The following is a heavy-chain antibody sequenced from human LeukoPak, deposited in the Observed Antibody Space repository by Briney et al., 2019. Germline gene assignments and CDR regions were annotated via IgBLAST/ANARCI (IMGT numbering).Heavy chain of an antibody. D-gene: IGHD5-12*01. CDR2: IYPGDSDT. CDR1: GYSFTNYW. Sequence: GESLKISCKGSGYSFTNYWIGWVRQMPGKGLEWMGSIYPGDSDTRYSPSFQGQVTIPADKFLSTAHLQLSIPEASDNAMYYCARRDSGFEFFVYWGQGTLVTVSS. J-gene: IGHJ4*02. CDR3: ARRDSGFEFFVY. V-gene: IGHV5-51*01.